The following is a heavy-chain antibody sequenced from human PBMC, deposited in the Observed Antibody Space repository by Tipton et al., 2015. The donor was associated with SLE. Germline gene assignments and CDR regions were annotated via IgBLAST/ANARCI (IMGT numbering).Heavy chain of an antibody. D-gene: IGHD3-16*01. Sequence: TLSLTCAVSAYSISSVYYWGWIRQPPGKGLEWIGSIYHSGSTYYHPSLKSRVTISVDTSKNQFSLKLTSVTAADTAVYYCAREEGGAFDIWGQGTMVTVSS. CDR1: AYSISSVYY. V-gene: IGHV4-38-2*02. J-gene: IGHJ3*02. CDR2: IYHSGST. CDR3: AREEGGAFDI.